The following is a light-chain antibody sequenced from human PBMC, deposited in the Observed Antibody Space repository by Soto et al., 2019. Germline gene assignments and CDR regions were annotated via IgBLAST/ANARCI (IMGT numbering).Light chain of an antibody. CDR1: SSDVGGYNY. V-gene: IGLV2-14*01. Sequence: QSALTQPASVSGSPGQSITISCTGTSSDVGGYNYVSWYQQHPGKAPKLMISDVSNRPSGVSNRFSGSKSGDTASLTISGLQAEDEADYYCSSYKRSSTLYVFGPGTKLTVL. CDR2: DVS. CDR3: SSYKRSSTLYV. J-gene: IGLJ1*01.